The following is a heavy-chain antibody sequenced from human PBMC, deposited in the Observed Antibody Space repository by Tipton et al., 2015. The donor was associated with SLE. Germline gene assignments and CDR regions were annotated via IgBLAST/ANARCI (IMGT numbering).Heavy chain of an antibody. J-gene: IGHJ4*02. V-gene: IGHV4-59*08. CDR1: GGSISSYY. CDR2: IYYSGST. Sequence: TLSLTCTVSGGSISSYYWSCIRQPPGKGLEWIGYIYYSGSTNYNPSLKSRVTISVDTSKNQFSLKLSSVTAADTAVYSCARQPIAAAGTSNYFDYWGQGTLVTVSS. CDR3: ARQPIAAAGTSNYFDY. D-gene: IGHD6-13*01.